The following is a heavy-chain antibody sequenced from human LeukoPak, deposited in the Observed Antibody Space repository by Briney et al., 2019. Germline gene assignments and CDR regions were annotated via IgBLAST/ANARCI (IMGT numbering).Heavy chain of an antibody. CDR3: AKDQNYESSGYYGGFDC. CDR2: ISYDGTNK. J-gene: IGHJ4*02. CDR1: GFTLSSYG. Sequence: GRSLRLSCAASGFTLSSYGMHWVRQAPGKGLEWVAVISYDGTNKYYADSVKGRFTISRDNSKNTLNLQMNSLRAEDTALYYCAKDQNYESSGYYGGFDCWGQGTLVTVSS. V-gene: IGHV3-30*18. D-gene: IGHD3-22*01.